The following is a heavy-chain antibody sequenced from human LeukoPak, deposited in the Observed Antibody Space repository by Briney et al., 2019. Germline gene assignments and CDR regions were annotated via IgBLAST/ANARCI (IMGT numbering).Heavy chain of an antibody. CDR1: GESFSGYY. J-gene: IGHJ4*02. D-gene: IGHD2-21*02. Sequence: SETLSLTCDVYGESFSGYYWSWIRQPPGKGLEWIGEINHRGSTNYNPSLKSRVTISVDTSKYQFSLKLSSVTAADTAVYYCARGGGGDSFIDFWDQGTLVTVSS. CDR3: ARGGGGDSFIDF. CDR2: INHRGST. V-gene: IGHV4-34*01.